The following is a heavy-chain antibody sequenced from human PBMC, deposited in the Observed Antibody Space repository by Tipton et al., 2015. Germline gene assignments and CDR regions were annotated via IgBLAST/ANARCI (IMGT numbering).Heavy chain of an antibody. Sequence: QLVQSGAEVKKPGESLTISCKTSGYRFTKSWIGWVRQMPGKGLEWMGSIYPDDSDTRYSPSFQGQVTISADKSISTAYLQWNSLKASDTAMYYCARLGLDTSWWVDYWGQGTLVTVSS. J-gene: IGHJ4*02. CDR1: GYRFTKSW. V-gene: IGHV5-51*01. CDR3: ARLGLDTSWWVDY. D-gene: IGHD2-8*02. CDR2: IYPDDSDT.